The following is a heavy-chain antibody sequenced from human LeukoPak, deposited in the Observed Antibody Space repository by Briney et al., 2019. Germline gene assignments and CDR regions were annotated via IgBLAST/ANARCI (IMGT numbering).Heavy chain of an antibody. J-gene: IGHJ5*02. V-gene: IGHV4-59*01. CDR3: ARHRSDTGGKKGVNWFDP. CDR1: GGSIKNYY. CDR2: IYFGGTT. D-gene: IGHD4-23*01. Sequence: SETLSLTCSVSGGSIKNYYWSWIRQPPGKGLEWLGNIYFGGTTDYNSSLKSRLTISVDTFKNQLSLNLQSVSAADTATYYCARHRSDTGGKKGVNWFDPWGQGTLVTVSS.